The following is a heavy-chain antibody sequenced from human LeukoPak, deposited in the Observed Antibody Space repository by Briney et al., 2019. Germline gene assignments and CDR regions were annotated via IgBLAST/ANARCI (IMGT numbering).Heavy chain of an antibody. D-gene: IGHD2-2*01. V-gene: IGHV3-30*02. J-gene: IGHJ4*02. CDR2: IRYDGSNR. Sequence: AGGSLRLSCAASGFTFSSYGMHWVRQAPGKGLEWVAFIRYDGSNRYYADSVKGRITISRDNSKNTLYLQMNSLRAEDTAVYYCATPIVVVPAAPPQTLDYWGQGTLVTVSS. CDR1: GFTFSSYG. CDR3: ATPIVVVPAAPPQTLDY.